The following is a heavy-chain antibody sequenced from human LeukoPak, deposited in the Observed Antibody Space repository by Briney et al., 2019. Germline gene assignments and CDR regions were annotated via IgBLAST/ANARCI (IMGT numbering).Heavy chain of an antibody. D-gene: IGHD2-2*01. CDR3: AKVVVPAAMVHYFDY. V-gene: IGHV3-23*01. CDR2: ISGSGGST. CDR1: GFTFSSYA. Sequence: GGSLRLSCAASGFTFSSYAMSWVRQAPGKGLEWVSAISGSGGSTYYADSVRGRFTISRDNSKNTLYLQMNSLRAEDTAVYYCAKVVVPAAMVHYFDYWGQGTLVTVSS. J-gene: IGHJ4*02.